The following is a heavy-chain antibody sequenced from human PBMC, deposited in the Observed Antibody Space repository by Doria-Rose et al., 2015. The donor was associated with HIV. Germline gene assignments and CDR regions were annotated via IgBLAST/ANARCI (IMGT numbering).Heavy chain of an antibody. V-gene: IGHV2-26*01. CDR1: GVSLSSPGMG. CDR2: IFSYDDR. Sequence: QVTLKESGPVLVKPTETLTLTCTVSGVSLSSPGMGVSWIRQPPGKALEWLANIFSYDDRSYKPSLVSRLTISKGTSKSQVVLTMTDMDPVDTATYYCARIKSSRWYHKYYFDFWGQGTLVIVSA. CDR3: ARIKSSRWYHKYYFDF. J-gene: IGHJ4*02. D-gene: IGHD6-13*01.